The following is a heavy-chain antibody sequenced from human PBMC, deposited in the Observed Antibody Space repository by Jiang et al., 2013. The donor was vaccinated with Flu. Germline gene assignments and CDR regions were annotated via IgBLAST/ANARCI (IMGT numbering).Heavy chain of an antibody. CDR3: TTVSTYGSGSVTLYYYYYGMDV. Sequence: DYAAPVKGRFTISRDDSKNTLYLQMNSLKTEDTAVYYCTTVSTYGSGSVTLYYYYYGMDVWGQGTTVTVSS. D-gene: IGHD3-10*01. J-gene: IGHJ6*02. V-gene: IGHV3-15*01.